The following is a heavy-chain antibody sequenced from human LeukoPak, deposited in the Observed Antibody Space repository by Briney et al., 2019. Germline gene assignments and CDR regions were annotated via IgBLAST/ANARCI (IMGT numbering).Heavy chain of an antibody. Sequence: ASVKVSCKASAYTFTSYDINWVRQATGQGLEWMGWMNPNSGNTGYAQKFQGRVTMTRNTSISTAYMELSSLRSEDTAVYYCARGAPYYYGMDVWGQGTTVTVSS. CDR3: ARGAPYYYGMDV. CDR2: MNPNSGNT. J-gene: IGHJ6*02. CDR1: AYTFTSYD. V-gene: IGHV1-8*01.